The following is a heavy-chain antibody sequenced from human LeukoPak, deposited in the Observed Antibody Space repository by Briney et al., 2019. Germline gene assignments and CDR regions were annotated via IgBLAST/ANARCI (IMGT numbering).Heavy chain of an antibody. CDR1: GFTFSDYY. V-gene: IGHV3-11*04. Sequence: GGSLRLSCAASGFTFSDYYMSWIRQAPGKGLEWVSYISSSGSTIYYADSEKGRFTISRDNAKNSLYLQMNSLRAEDTAVYYCARAVYYDSSGSDYWGQGTLVTVSS. J-gene: IGHJ4*02. D-gene: IGHD3-22*01. CDR2: ISSSGSTI. CDR3: ARAVYYDSSGSDY.